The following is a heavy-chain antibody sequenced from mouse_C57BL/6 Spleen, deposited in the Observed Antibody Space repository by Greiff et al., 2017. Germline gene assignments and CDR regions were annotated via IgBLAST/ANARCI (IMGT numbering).Heavy chain of an antibody. CDR3: ARLGTAQASAWFAY. CDR2: IDPSDSYT. V-gene: IGHV1-69*01. D-gene: IGHD3-2*02. Sequence: VQLQQPGAELVMPGASVKLSCKASGYTFTSYWMHWVKQRPGQGLEWIGEIDPSDSYTNYNQKFKGKSTLTVDKSSSTAYMQLSSLTSEDSAVYYCARLGTAQASAWFAYWGQGTLVTVSA. CDR1: GYTFTSYW. J-gene: IGHJ3*01.